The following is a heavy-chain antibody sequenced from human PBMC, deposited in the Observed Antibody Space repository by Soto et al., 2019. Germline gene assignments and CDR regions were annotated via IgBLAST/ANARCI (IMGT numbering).Heavy chain of an antibody. J-gene: IGHJ6*02. CDR2: IYSDNSGGRT. D-gene: IGHD3-3*01. Sequence: EVQLVETGGGLIQPGGSLTLSCAASGFTVSGNYMSWVRQAPGKGLEWVSVIYSDNSGGRTYYADSVKGRFTISRDKSKNTLYLQMNSLRVEDTAVYYCARRFYGMDVWGQGTTVTVSS. V-gene: IGHV3-53*02. CDR1: GFTVSGNY. CDR3: ARRFYGMDV.